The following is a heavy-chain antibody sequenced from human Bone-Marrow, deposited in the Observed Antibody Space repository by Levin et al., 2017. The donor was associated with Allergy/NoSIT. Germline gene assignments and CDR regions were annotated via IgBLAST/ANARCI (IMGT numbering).Heavy chain of an antibody. CDR2: LSSNVRYI. V-gene: IGHV3-21*01. CDR3: SRNLGHGIAVAGHYWYFDL. D-gene: IGHD6-19*01. CDR1: GFTFSTHS. J-gene: IGHJ2*01. Sequence: GASVKVSCAASGFTFSTHSMNWVRQAPGKGLEWVSSLSSNVRYIYYADSVKGRFTVSRDNAKNSLYLQMNSLSPEDTAVYYCSRNLGHGIAVAGHYWYFDLWGRGTLVTVSS.